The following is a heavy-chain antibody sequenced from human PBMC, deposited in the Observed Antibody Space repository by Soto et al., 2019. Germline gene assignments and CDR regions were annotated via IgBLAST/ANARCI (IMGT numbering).Heavy chain of an antibody. D-gene: IGHD6-13*01. CDR3: ARTSIAAGGTKTNFDY. CDR1: GGSISSGGYS. Sequence: TLSLTCAVSGGSISSGGYSWSWIRQPPGKGLEWIGYIYHSGSTYYNPSLKSRVTMTRDTSISTAYMELSRLRSDDTAVYYCARTSIAAGGTKTNFDYWGQGTLVTVSS. V-gene: IGHV4-30-2*02. CDR2: IYHSGST. J-gene: IGHJ4*02.